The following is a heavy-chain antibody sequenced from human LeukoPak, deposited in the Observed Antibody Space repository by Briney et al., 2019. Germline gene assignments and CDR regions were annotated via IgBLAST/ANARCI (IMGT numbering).Heavy chain of an antibody. D-gene: IGHD6-6*01. CDR2: VNPKSGGT. J-gene: IGHJ4*02. Sequence: SVQVSCQPYGYSFPLYYMHWVRQAPGPGLEWLGWVNPKSGGTNYAQNFQGRVTMTRDTSISTAYMELSRLRSDDTAVYYCARDGAARPESDYWGQGTLVTVSS. CDR1: GYSFPLYY. V-gene: IGHV1-2*02. CDR3: ARDGAARPESDY.